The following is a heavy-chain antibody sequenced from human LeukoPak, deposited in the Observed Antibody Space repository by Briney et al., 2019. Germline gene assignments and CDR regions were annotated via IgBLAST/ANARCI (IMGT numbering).Heavy chain of an antibody. J-gene: IGHJ4*02. CDR2: LSSDGVNK. CDR1: GFTFSSYP. CDR3: AKFGRGDSSGWIPFDY. V-gene: IGHV3-30-3*02. Sequence: GGSLRLSCAASGFTFSSYPMHWVRQTPGKGLEWVAILSSDGVNKRYADSVQGRFTISRDNFKNTLYLQMNSLRAEDTAVYYCAKFGRGDSSGWIPFDYWGQGTLVTVSS. D-gene: IGHD6-19*01.